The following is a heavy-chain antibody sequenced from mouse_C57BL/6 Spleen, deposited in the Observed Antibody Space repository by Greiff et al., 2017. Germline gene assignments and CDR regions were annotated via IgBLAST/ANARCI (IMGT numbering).Heavy chain of an antibody. V-gene: IGHV1-39*01. CDR2: INPNYGTT. Sequence: EVQLQQSGPELVKPGASVKISCKASGYSFTDYNMNWVKQSNGKSLEWIGVINPNYGTTSFNQKFKGKATLTVDQSSSTAYMQLNSLTSEDSAVYYCARNYGSRRDYAMDYWGQGTSVTVSS. D-gene: IGHD1-1*01. CDR1: GYSFTDYN. J-gene: IGHJ4*01. CDR3: ARNYGSRRDYAMDY.